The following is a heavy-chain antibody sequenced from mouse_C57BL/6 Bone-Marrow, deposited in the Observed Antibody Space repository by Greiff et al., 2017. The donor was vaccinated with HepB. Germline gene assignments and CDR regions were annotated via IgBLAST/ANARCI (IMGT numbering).Heavy chain of an antibody. CDR1: GYTFTSYW. V-gene: IGHV1-53*01. J-gene: IGHJ3*01. Sequence: VQLQQPGTELVKPGASVKLSCKASGYTFTSYWMHWVKQRPGQGLEWIGNINPSNGGTNYNEKFKSKDTLTVDKSSSTAYMQLSSLTSEDAAVYYCAAWLRRGAWFAYWGQGTLVTVSA. CDR2: INPSNGGT. D-gene: IGHD2-2*01. CDR3: AAWLRRGAWFAY.